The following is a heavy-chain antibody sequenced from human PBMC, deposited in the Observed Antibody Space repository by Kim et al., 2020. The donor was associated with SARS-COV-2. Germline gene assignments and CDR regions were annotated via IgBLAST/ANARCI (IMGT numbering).Heavy chain of an antibody. D-gene: IGHD4-17*01. CDR1: GLTFDDYA. CDR3: AKDIWDYGGNSIGFDY. CDR2: ISWNSGSI. J-gene: IGHJ4*02. V-gene: IGHV3-9*01. Sequence: GGSLRLSCAASGLTFDDYAMHWVRQALGKGLEWVSGISWNSGSIGYADSVKGRFTISRDNAKNSLYLQMNSLRAEDTALYYCAKDIWDYGGNSIGFDYWGQGTLVTVSS.